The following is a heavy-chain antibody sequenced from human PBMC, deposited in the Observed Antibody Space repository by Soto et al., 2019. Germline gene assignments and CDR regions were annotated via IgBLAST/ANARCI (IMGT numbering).Heavy chain of an antibody. D-gene: IGHD6-13*01. V-gene: IGHV4-31*03. CDR3: AREQDSSSWTVDH. CDR2: IYYSGST. CDR1: GGSISSGGYY. J-gene: IGHJ4*02. Sequence: SETLSLTCTVSGGSISSGGYYWSWIRQHPGKGLEWIGYIYYSGSTYYNPSLKSRVTISVDTSKNQFSLKLSSVTAADTAVYYCAREQDSSSWTVDHWGQGTLVTVSS.